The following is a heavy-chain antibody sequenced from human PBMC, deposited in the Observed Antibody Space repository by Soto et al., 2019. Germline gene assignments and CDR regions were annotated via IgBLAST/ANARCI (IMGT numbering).Heavy chain of an antibody. CDR1: GYTLTELA. CDR3: ATGRVIEGQYGLDV. D-gene: IGHD4-4*01. J-gene: IGHJ6*02. Sequence: QVQLVQSGAEVKKPGASVKVSCKVSGYTLTELAMHWVRQAPGKGFEWMGGFDADAGETIYPQEFQGRLTMTKDTSTDTAFMELSRLTSEDTAVYYCATGRVIEGQYGLDVWGQGTSVNVSS. CDR2: FDADAGET. V-gene: IGHV1-24*01.